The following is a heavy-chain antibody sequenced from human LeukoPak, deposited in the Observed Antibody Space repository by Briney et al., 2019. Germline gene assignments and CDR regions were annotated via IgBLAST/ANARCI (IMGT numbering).Heavy chain of an antibody. CDR1: GFTFSSYS. D-gene: IGHD1-1*01. J-gene: IGHJ4*02. CDR2: IKQDGSEK. Sequence: GGSLRLSCAASGFTFSSYSMNWVRQAPGKGLEWVANIKQDGSEKYYVDSVKGRFTISRDNAKNSLYLQMNSLRAEDTAVYYCVRDVLEPYFDYWGQGTLVTVSS. V-gene: IGHV3-7*01. CDR3: VRDVLEPYFDY.